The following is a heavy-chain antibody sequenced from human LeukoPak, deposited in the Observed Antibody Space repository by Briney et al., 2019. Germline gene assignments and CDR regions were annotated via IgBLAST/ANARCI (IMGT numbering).Heavy chain of an antibody. CDR3: ATPSWYFYYYYYGMDV. J-gene: IGHJ6*02. CDR1: GYTFTGYY. Sequence: ASVKVSCKASGYTFTGYYMHWVRQAPGQGLEWMGWISPNSGGTNYQGRVTMTRDTSISTAYMELSRLTSDDTAVYYCATPSWYFYYYYYGMDVWGQGTTVTVSS. V-gene: IGHV1-2*02. D-gene: IGHD6-13*01. CDR2: ISPNSGGT.